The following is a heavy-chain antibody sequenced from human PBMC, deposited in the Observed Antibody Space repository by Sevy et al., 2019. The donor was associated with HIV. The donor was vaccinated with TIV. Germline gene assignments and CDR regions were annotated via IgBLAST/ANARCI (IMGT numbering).Heavy chain of an antibody. Sequence: GESLKISCAASGFTFSSYAMSWVRQAPGKGLEWVSTFSFGCGKINYADSVKGRFTISRDNSKNTRYLQMHSLRAEDTAVYDCARAGFAKPQDYWGQGTLVTVSS. CDR3: ARAGFAKPQDY. CDR2: FSFGCGKI. D-gene: IGHD2-2*02. V-gene: IGHV3-23*01. CDR1: GFTFSSYA. J-gene: IGHJ4*02.